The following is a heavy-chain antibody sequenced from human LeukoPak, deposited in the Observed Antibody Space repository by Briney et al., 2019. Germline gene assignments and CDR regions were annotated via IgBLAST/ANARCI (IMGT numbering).Heavy chain of an antibody. V-gene: IGHV4-61*02. Sequence: PSETLSLTPTVSRGSLSSGSHYWSWIRQPAGRGLEWLGRIYTTGTIDYNPSLKSRVTISFDTSQNQFSLSLNSVTAADTAVYYCARDGDDILTGYYHCWGQGTLVTVSS. J-gene: IGHJ4*02. D-gene: IGHD3-9*01. CDR3: ARDGDDILTGYYHC. CDR2: IYTTGTI. CDR1: RGSLSSGSHY.